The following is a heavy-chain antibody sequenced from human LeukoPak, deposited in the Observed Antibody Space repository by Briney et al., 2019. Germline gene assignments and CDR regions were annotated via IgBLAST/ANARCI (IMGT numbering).Heavy chain of an antibody. CDR3: ARLPKGLYDYAY. V-gene: IGHV4-39*02. Sequence: KPSGTLSLTCTVSGVSLTSSTYYWGWIRPPPGKGPEWIGTIYYSGSTYYNPSLKSRVTISGDASKNHFSLNLTSMTAADTAVYYCARLPKGLYDYAYWGQGTLVTVSS. CDR1: GVSLTSSTYY. D-gene: IGHD2/OR15-2a*01. J-gene: IGHJ4*02. CDR2: IYYSGST.